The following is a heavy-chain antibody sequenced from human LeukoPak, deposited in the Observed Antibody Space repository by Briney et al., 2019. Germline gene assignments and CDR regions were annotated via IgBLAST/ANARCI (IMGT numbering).Heavy chain of an antibody. CDR3: ARGVPAIVVVTARNWFDP. CDR2: INHSGST. CDR1: GGSFSGYY. J-gene: IGHJ5*02. Sequence: SETLSLTCAVYGGSFSGYYWSWIRQPPGKGLEWIGEINHSGSTNYNPSLKSRVTISVDTSKNQFSLKPSSVTAADTAVYYCARGVPAIVVVTARNWFDPWGQGTLVTVPS. D-gene: IGHD2-21*02. V-gene: IGHV4-34*01.